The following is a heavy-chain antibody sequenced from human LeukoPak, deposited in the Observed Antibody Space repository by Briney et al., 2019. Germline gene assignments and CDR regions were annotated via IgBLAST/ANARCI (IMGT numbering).Heavy chain of an antibody. CDR1: GGSISSYY. D-gene: IGHD2-21*02. CDR3: ARGGDGIYYYYGMDV. V-gene: IGHV4-59*01. J-gene: IGHJ6*02. Sequence: PSETLSLTCTVSGGSISSYYWSWIRQPPGKGLEWIGYIYYSGSTNYNPSLKSRVTISVDTSKNQFSLKLSSVTAADTAVYYCARGGDGIYYYYGMDVWGQGTTVTVSS. CDR2: IYYSGST.